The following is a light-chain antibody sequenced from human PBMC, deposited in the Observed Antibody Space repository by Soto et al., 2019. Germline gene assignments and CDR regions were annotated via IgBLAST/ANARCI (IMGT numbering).Light chain of an antibody. J-gene: IGKJ4*02. V-gene: IGKV1-16*02. CDR2: ATS. Sequence: DIQMTPSPSSLSASVGDRVTITCRARQVIAHYLAWYQQKPGNPPKSLIFATSNLQTGVPSKFSGSGSDTDFTLTITNLQPEDSAVYFCQQYKGYPLTFGGGTKVEI. CDR3: QQYKGYPLT. CDR1: QVIAHY.